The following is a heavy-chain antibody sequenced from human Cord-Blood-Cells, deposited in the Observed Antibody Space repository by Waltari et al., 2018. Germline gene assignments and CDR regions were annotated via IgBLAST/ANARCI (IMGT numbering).Heavy chain of an antibody. Sequence: QVQLVQSGAEVKKPGSSVKVSCKASGGTFSSYAISWVRQAPGQGLEWMGRINPILGIANYAQKFQGRVTITADKSTSTAYMELSSLRSEDTAVYYCARTLGRGRDRVGAFDYWGQGTLVTVSS. J-gene: IGHJ4*02. CDR2: INPILGIA. CDR1: GGTFSSYA. V-gene: IGHV1-69*09. CDR3: ARTLGRGRDRVGAFDY. D-gene: IGHD1-26*01.